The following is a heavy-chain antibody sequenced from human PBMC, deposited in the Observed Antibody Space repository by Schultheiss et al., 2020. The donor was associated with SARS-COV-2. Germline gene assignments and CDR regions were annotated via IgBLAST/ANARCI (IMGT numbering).Heavy chain of an antibody. CDR2: IKQDGSEK. D-gene: IGHD4-17*01. V-gene: IGHV3-7*01. CDR1: GLTFSNYW. CDR3: ARHDYGDYPGVVKY. J-gene: IGHJ4*02. Sequence: GGSLRLSCAVSGLTFSNYWMTWVRQAPGKGLEWVANIKQDGSEKYYVDSVKGRFTISRDNAKNSLYLQMNSLRAEDTAVYYCARHDYGDYPGVVKYWGQGTLVTVSS.